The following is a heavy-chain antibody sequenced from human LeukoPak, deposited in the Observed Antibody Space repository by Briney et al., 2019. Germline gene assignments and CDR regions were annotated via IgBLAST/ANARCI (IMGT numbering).Heavy chain of an antibody. J-gene: IGHJ4*02. CDR2: ISGSGGST. D-gene: IGHD3-22*01. CDR1: GFTFSSYA. CDR3: YIPYHDTSAYKGY. Sequence: GGSLRLSCAASGFTFSSYAMTWVRQAPGKGLEWVSAISGSGGSTYYADSVKGRFTISRDNSKNTLYLQMNSLRAEDTAVYYCYIPYHDTSAYKGYWGQGTLVTVSS. V-gene: IGHV3-23*01.